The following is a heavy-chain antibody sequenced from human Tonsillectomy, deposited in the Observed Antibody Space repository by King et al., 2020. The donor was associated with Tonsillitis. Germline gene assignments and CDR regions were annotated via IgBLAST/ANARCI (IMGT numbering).Heavy chain of an antibody. Sequence: QLVQSGAEVKKPGSSVKVSCKASGGTFSSFGISWVRQAPGQGLEWMGGIIPIFGTPNYAQKFQGRVTISADESTSTAHMELSSLTSEDTAVYYCALGYCTSGSCYPDWYFDLWGRGTQVTVSS. CDR2: IIPIFGTP. CDR1: GGTFSSFG. V-gene: IGHV1-69*01. J-gene: IGHJ2*01. CDR3: ALGYCTSGSCYPDWYFDL. D-gene: IGHD2-15*01.